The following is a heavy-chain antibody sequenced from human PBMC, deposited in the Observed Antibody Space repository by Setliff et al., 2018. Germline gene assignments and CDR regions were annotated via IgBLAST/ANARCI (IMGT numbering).Heavy chain of an antibody. CDR3: ARDAKNYGDYEASLEY. CDR2: INQDGSAK. J-gene: IGHJ4*02. CDR1: GFTFSSLW. D-gene: IGHD4-17*01. Sequence: GGSLRLSCAASGFTFSSLWMSWVRQAPGKGPEWVANINQDGSAKFYVDSVKGRLTISRDNAKNSLYLEMNSLRADDTAVYYCARDAKNYGDYEASLEYWGQGTVVTVSS. V-gene: IGHV3-7*03.